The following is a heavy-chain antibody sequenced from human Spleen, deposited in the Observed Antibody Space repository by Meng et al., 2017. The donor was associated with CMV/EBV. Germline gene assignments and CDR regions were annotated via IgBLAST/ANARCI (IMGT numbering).Heavy chain of an antibody. Sequence: KVSCKGSGYRITSYWIGWVRQMPGKGLEWMGIIYVDDSDTRYSPSFQGQVTISVDKSISTAYLQWSSLKASDTAMYYCARREYSGTCFDYWGQGTLVTVSS. CDR2: IYVDDSDT. CDR3: ARREYSGTCFDY. D-gene: IGHD1-26*01. V-gene: IGHV5-51*01. CDR1: GYRITSYW. J-gene: IGHJ4*02.